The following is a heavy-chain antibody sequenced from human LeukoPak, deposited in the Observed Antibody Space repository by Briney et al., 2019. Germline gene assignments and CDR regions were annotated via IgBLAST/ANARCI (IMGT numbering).Heavy chain of an antibody. Sequence: GGSLRLSCAASGFTVSSNYMSWVRQAPGKGLEGVSVIYSGGSTYYADSVKGRFTISRDNSKNTLYLQMNSLRAEGTAVYYCARDLSSGWYDYWGQGTLVTVSS. CDR1: GFTVSSNY. V-gene: IGHV3-66*02. CDR3: ARDLSSGWYDY. D-gene: IGHD6-19*01. CDR2: IYSGGST. J-gene: IGHJ4*02.